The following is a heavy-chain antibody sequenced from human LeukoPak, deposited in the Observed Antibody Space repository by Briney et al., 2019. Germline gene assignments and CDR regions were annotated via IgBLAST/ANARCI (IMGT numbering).Heavy chain of an antibody. J-gene: IGHJ6*02. CDR3: ARAAGLKTTTESEDSYYGTDV. D-gene: IGHD1-1*01. V-gene: IGHV4-34*01. CDR1: GGSFSGYY. Sequence: PSETLSLTCAVYGGSFSGYYWSWIRQPPGKGLEWLGEINHSESTNYNPSLKSRVTISVDTSKNQFSLKLNSLTAADTAVYYCARAAGLKTTTESEDSYYGTDVWGQGTTVTVSS. CDR2: INHSEST.